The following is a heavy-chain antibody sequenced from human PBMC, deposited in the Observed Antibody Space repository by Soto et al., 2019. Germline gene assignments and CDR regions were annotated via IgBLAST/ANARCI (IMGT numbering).Heavy chain of an antibody. CDR2: ISGSGSRT. J-gene: IGHJ4*02. D-gene: IGHD3-22*01. CDR3: AKDKEVGGMGSRYYTPLQN. CDR1: GFPFNKYA. V-gene: IGHV3-23*01. Sequence: GGSLRLCCAASGFPFNKYAMSWVRQALGKGLEWVSAISGSGSRTYYADSVKGRFTTSRDNSKNTVYLQMNSLRAEDTAVYYCAKDKEVGGMGSRYYTPLQNWGQATLVTGSS.